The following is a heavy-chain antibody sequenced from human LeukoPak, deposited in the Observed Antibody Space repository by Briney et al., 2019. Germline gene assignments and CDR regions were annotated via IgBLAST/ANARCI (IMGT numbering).Heavy chain of an antibody. CDR3: ATGRDYYPSGAFDI. Sequence: SETLSLTCTVSGGSISSYYWSWIRQPPGKGLEWIGYIYYSGSTNYNPSLKSRVTMSVDTSKNQFSLKLSSVTAADTAVYYCATGRDYYPSGAFDIWGQGTMVTVSS. CDR1: GGSISSYY. D-gene: IGHD3-10*01. CDR2: IYYSGST. V-gene: IGHV4-59*12. J-gene: IGHJ3*02.